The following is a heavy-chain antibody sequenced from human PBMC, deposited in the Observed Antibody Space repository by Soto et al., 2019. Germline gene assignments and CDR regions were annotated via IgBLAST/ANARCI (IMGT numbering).Heavy chain of an antibody. V-gene: IGHV4-30-4*01. CDR1: VDSITNTDYY. J-gene: IGHJ6*02. Sequence: PSETLSLPCTVSVDSITNTDYYLNWIRQSPGKGLEWIGSIDYSWSTYYNPSLKSRVIISADTSKNQLSLKLRSVTAADTALYFCARDGPYYYGMEVWGQGTTVTVSS. CDR2: IDYSWST. CDR3: ARDGPYYYGMEV.